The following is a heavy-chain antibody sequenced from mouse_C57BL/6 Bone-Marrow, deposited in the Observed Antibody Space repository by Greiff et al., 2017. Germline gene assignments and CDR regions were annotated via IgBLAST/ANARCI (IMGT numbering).Heavy chain of an antibody. J-gene: IGHJ1*03. Sequence: EVKLVESGGGLVQPGGSMKLSCAASGFTFSDAWMDWVRQSPEKGLEWVAEIRNKANNHATYYAESVKGMFTISRYDSKSSVYLQMNSLRAEDTGIYYGTRAHYYGSPYWYFDVWGTGTTVTVSS. CDR2: IRNKANNHAT. D-gene: IGHD1-1*01. CDR3: TRAHYYGSPYWYFDV. V-gene: IGHV6-6*01. CDR1: GFTFSDAW.